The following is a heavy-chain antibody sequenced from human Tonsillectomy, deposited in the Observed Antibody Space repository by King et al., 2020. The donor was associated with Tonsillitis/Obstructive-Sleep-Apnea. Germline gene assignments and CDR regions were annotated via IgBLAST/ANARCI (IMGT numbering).Heavy chain of an antibody. CDR2: ISTNGDYT. V-gene: IGHV3-64D*06. CDR3: VRYSGNDNSRCLDY. CDR1: GFTFSSYA. Sequence: VQLVESGGGLVQPGGSLRLSCSASGFTFSSYALHWVRQAPGKRLEYVSAISTNGDYTSYADSVKGRFTISRDNSKNTRYLQMSSLTSEDTAVYYCVRYSGNDNSRCLDYWGQGTLVTVSS. J-gene: IGHJ4*02. D-gene: IGHD5-12*01.